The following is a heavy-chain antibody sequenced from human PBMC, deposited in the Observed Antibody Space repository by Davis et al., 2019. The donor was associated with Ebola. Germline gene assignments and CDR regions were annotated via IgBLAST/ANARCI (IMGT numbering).Heavy chain of an antibody. J-gene: IGHJ4*02. D-gene: IGHD6-19*01. CDR1: GFTFSSYA. V-gene: IGHV3-23*01. CDR2: ISGSGGST. CDR3: AKESGSSGWYDFDC. Sequence: GESLKISCAASGFTFSSYAMSWVRQAPGKGLEWVSAISGSGGSTYYADSVKGRFTISRDNSKNTLYLQMNSLRAEDTAVYYCAKESGSSGWYDFDCWGQGTLVTVSS.